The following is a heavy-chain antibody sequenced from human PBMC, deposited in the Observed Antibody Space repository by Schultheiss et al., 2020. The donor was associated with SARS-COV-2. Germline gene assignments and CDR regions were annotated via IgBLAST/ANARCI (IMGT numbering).Heavy chain of an antibody. CDR2: INHSGST. CDR3: ARVGTVTTGLYYFDY. V-gene: IGHV4-34*01. CDR1: GGSFSGYY. D-gene: IGHD4-17*01. J-gene: IGHJ4*02. Sequence: SETLSLTCAVYGGSFSGYYWSWIRQPPGKGLEWIGEINHSGSTNYNPSLKSRVTISVDTSKNQFSLKLSSVTAADTAVYYCARVGTVTTGLYYFDYWGQGTLVTVSS.